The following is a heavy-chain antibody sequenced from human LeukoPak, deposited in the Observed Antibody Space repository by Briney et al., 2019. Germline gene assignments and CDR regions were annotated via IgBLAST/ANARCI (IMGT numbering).Heavy chain of an antibody. CDR1: GDSIRNFY. CDR2: IYQSGNT. J-gene: IGHJ4*02. D-gene: IGHD3-10*01. CDR3: ARGNYGSGSYYVVDFDH. V-gene: IGHV4-59*01. Sequence: PSETLSLTCTVSGDSIRNFYWNWIRQSPGKGLEWIGYIYQSGNTNYNPSLKSRLTMSIDTSKNQFSLNLNSVTAADTAVYYCARGNYGSGSYYVVDFDHWGQGTLVTVSS.